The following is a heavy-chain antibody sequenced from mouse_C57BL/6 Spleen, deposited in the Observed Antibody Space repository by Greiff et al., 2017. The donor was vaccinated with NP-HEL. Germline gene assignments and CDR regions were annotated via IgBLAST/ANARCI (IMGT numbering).Heavy chain of an antibody. CDR3: ARERDIYYDYEGFAY. V-gene: IGHV3-6*01. D-gene: IGHD2-4*01. J-gene: IGHJ3*01. Sequence: EVQLVESGPGLVKPSQSLSLTCSVTGYSITSGYYWNWIRQFPGNKLEWMGYISYDGSNNYNPSLKNRISITRDTSKNQFFLKLNSVTTEDTATYYCARERDIYYDYEGFAYWGQGTLVTVSA. CDR1: GYSITSGYY. CDR2: ISYDGSN.